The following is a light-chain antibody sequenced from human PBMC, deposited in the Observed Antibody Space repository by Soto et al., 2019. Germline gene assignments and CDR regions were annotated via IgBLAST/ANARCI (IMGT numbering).Light chain of an antibody. J-gene: IGLJ2*01. Sequence: QSVVTQPPSASGTPGQRVTIACSGSSSNIGRNTVHWYQQLPGTTPKLLIYSNDQRPSGVPDRFYGSKTGSSASLSISGLQSEDEAEYYCAAWDDSLKSVVFGGETKLTVL. CDR1: SSNIGRNT. CDR2: SND. CDR3: AAWDDSLKSVV. V-gene: IGLV1-44*01.